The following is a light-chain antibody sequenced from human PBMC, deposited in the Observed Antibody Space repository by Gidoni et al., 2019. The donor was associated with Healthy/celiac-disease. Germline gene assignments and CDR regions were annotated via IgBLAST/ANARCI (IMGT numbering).Light chain of an antibody. CDR1: QDISNY. V-gene: IGKV1-33*01. J-gene: IGKJ1*01. CDR2: DAS. CDR3: QQYDNLPRS. Sequence: DIQMTQSPCSLSASVGDRVTITCQASQDISNYLNWYQQKPGKAPKLLIYDASNLETGVPSRFSGSGSGTDFNFTISSLQPEDIATYYCQQYDNLPRSFGQGTKVEIK.